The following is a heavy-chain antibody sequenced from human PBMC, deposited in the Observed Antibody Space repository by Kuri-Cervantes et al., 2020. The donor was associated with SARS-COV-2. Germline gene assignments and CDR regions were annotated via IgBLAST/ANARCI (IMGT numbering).Heavy chain of an antibody. CDR3: ARDGIKYQLLSRTYYYGMDV. V-gene: IGHV3-23*01. CDR2: ISGSGGST. CDR1: GFTFSSYA. J-gene: IGHJ6*02. D-gene: IGHD2-2*01. Sequence: GESLKISCAASGFTFSSYAMSWVRQAPGKGLEWVSAISGSGGSTYYADSVKGRFTISRDNSKNTLYLQMNSLRAEDTAVYYCARDGIKYQLLSRTYYYGMDVWGQGTMVTFSS.